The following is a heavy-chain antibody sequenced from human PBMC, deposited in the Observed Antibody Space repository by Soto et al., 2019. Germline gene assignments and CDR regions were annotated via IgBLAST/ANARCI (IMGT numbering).Heavy chain of an antibody. CDR2: ISGSDGST. CDR1: GFIFSSFA. CDR3: AKDRFCSGGSCYTDY. D-gene: IGHD2-15*01. V-gene: IGHV3-23*01. Sequence: EVQSLESGGGLAQPGGSLRLSCAASGFIFSSFAMSWVRQAPGKGLEWVSTISGSDGSTYYADSVQGRFIISRDNSKNTLSLQMKSLRAEDTAVYYCAKDRFCSGGSCYTDYWGQGTLVTVSS. J-gene: IGHJ4*02.